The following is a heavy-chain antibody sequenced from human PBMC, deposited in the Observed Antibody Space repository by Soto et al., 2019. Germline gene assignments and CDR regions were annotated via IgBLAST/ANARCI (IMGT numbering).Heavy chain of an antibody. CDR3: AKDGSYYYGSGSYPTPPDY. CDR1: GYTFTAYY. Sequence: ASVKVSCKASGYTFTAYYIHWVRQAPGQGLEWMGWIHPNNGGTNYAQKFQGRVTMTRDTSSSTAYMELSRLRSDDTAVYYCAKDGSYYYGSGSYPTPPDYWGQGTLVTVSS. V-gene: IGHV1-2*02. J-gene: IGHJ4*02. CDR2: IHPNNGGT. D-gene: IGHD3-10*01.